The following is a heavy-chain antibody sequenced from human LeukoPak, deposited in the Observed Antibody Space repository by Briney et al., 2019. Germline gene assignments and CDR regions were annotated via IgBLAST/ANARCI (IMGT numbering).Heavy chain of an antibody. CDR3: AKASIEEYFDY. V-gene: IGHV3-30*18. D-gene: IGHD2/OR15-2a*01. J-gene: IGHJ4*02. CDR2: ISYDGSNK. Sequence: GGSLRLSCAASGSTFSSYGMHWVRQAPGKGLEWVAVISYDGSNKYYADSVKGRFTISRDNSKNTLYLQMNSLRAEDTAVYYCAKASIEEYFDYWGQGTLVTVSS. CDR1: GSTFSSYG.